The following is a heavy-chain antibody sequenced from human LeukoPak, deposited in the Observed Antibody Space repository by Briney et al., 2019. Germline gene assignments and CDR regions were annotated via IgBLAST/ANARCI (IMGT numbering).Heavy chain of an antibody. Sequence: SETLSLTCTVSGGSISSYYWSWIRQPPGKGLEWIGYIYYSGSTNYNPSLKSRVTISVDTSKNQFSLKLSSVTAADTAVYYCARVPNRWPVLAYFDYWGQGTLVTVSS. CDR2: IYYSGST. V-gene: IGHV4-59*01. D-gene: IGHD6-19*01. CDR3: ARVPNRWPVLAYFDY. CDR1: GGSISSYY. J-gene: IGHJ4*02.